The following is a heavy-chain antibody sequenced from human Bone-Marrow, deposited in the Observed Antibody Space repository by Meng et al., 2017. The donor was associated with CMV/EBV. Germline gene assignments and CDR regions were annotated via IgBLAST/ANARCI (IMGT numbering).Heavy chain of an antibody. CDR2: IYYSGST. J-gene: IGHJ4*02. CDR1: GGSISSYY. CDR3: ARVKGRAVVGFDY. D-gene: IGHD6-19*01. Sequence: SETLSLTCTVSGGSISSYYWSWIRQPPGKGLEWIGYIYYSGSTNYNPSLKSRVTISVDTSKNQFSLKLSSVTAADTAVYYCARVKGRAVVGFDYWGQGTLVTVSS. V-gene: IGHV4-59*01.